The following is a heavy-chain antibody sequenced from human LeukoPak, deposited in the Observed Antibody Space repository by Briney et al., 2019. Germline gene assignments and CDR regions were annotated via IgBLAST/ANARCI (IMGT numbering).Heavy chain of an antibody. V-gene: IGHV4-59*12. CDR3: AALAVAGVTLDY. Sequence: SETLSLTCTVSGGSISSYYWSWIRQPPGKGLEWIGYIYYSGSTNYNPSLKSRVTISVDKSKNQFSLKLSSVTAADTAVYYCAALAVAGVTLDYWGQGTLVTVSS. J-gene: IGHJ4*02. CDR1: GGSISSYY. CDR2: IYYSGST. D-gene: IGHD6-19*01.